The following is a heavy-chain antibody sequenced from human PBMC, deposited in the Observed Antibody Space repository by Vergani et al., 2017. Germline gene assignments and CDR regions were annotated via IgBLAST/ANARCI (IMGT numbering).Heavy chain of an antibody. CDR1: GGSISSSSYY. D-gene: IGHD4-17*01. V-gene: IGHV4-39*01. Sequence: QLQLQESGPGLVKPSETLSLTCTVSGGSISSSSYYWGWIRQPPGKGLEWIGSIYYSGSTYYNPSFKSRVTISVDTSKNQFSLKLSSVTAADTAVYYCARRGGSTVTTYYWGQGTLVTVSS. CDR2: IYYSGST. CDR3: ARRGGSTVTTYY. J-gene: IGHJ4*02.